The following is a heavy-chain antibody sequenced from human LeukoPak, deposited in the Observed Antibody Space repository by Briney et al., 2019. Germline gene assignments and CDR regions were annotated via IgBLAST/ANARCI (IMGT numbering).Heavy chain of an antibody. CDR3: ARGWGITMFERNFDY. J-gene: IGHJ4*02. CDR2: MNPNSGNT. Sequence: GASVKVSCKASGYTFTSYGISWVRQATGQGLEWMGWMNPNSGNTGYAQKFQGRVTMTRNTPISTAYMELSSLRSEDTAVYYCARGWGITMFERNFDYWGQGTLVTVSS. CDR1: GYTFTSYG. D-gene: IGHD3-10*02. V-gene: IGHV1-8*02.